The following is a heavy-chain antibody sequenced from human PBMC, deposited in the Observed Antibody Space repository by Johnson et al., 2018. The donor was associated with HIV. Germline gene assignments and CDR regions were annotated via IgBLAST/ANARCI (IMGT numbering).Heavy chain of an antibody. V-gene: IGHV3-33*08. D-gene: IGHD3-10*01. CDR3: ASEVRGVLDI. J-gene: IGHJ3*02. Sequence: QVQLVESGGGLVQPGGSLRLSYAASGFTFSSYWMSWVRQAPGKGLEWVAVIWYDGSNKYYADSVKGRFTVSRDNSKNTLFLQMNSLRAEDTSVYYCASEVRGVLDIWGQGTMVTVSS. CDR2: IWYDGSNK. CDR1: GFTFSSYW.